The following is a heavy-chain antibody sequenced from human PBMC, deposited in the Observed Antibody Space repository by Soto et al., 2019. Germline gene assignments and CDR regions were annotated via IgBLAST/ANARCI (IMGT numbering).Heavy chain of an antibody. D-gene: IGHD3-22*01. Sequence: GGSLRLSCAASGFTFSSYAMHWVRQAPGKGLEYVSAISSNGGSTYYANSVKGRFTISRDNSKNTLYLQMNSLRAEDTAVYYCANNLYSSGYGAFDIWGQGTMVTVS. CDR3: ANNLYSSGYGAFDI. V-gene: IGHV3-64*01. CDR1: GFTFSSYA. CDR2: ISSNGGST. J-gene: IGHJ3*02.